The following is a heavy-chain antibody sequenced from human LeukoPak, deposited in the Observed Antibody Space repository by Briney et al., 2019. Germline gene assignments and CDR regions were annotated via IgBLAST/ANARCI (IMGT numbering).Heavy chain of an antibody. CDR2: ISSSSSTI. V-gene: IGHV3-48*04. CDR1: GFTFSSYS. CDR3: VLLSLTPG. D-gene: IGHD3-10*01. Sequence: GGSLRLSCAASGFTFSSYSMNWVRQAPGKGLEWVSYISSSSSTIYYADSVKGRFTISRDNAKNTLYPQMNSLRAEDTAVYYCVLLSLTPGWGQGTLVTVSS. J-gene: IGHJ4*02.